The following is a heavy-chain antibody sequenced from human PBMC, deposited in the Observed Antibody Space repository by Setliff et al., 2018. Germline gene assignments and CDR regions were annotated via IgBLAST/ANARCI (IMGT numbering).Heavy chain of an antibody. D-gene: IGHD3-22*01. Sequence: KPSETLSLTCTVSGGSISSYYWSWIRQPAGKGLEWIGYIYSSGSTYYNPSLKSRVSISVDTSKNQFSLKLSSVTAADTAVYYCARESRYYYDNLGTLDYWGQGTLVTVSS. J-gene: IGHJ4*02. V-gene: IGHV4-59*06. CDR3: ARESRYYYDNLGTLDY. CDR2: IYSSGST. CDR1: GGSISSYY.